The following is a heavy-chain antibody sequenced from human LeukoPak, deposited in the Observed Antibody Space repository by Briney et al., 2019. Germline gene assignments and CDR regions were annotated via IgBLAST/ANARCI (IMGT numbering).Heavy chain of an antibody. Sequence: SETLSLTCTVSGGSISSYYWSWIRQPPGKGLEWIGSIYHSGSTYYNPSLKSRVTISVDTSKNQFSLKLSSVTAADTAVYYCARITTIFGVVSRLDPWGQGTLVTVSS. J-gene: IGHJ5*02. CDR3: ARITTIFGVVSRLDP. D-gene: IGHD3-3*01. V-gene: IGHV4-59*12. CDR2: IYHSGST. CDR1: GGSISSYY.